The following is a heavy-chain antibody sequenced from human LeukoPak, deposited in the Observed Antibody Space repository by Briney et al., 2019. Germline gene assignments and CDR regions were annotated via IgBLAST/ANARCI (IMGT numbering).Heavy chain of an antibody. V-gene: IGHV3-23*01. CDR1: GFTFSSYA. J-gene: IGHJ4*02. CDR3: AKDRLPYPLVITGTVGVDY. D-gene: IGHD1-20*01. CDR2: ISGSGGST. Sequence: SGGSLRLSCAASGFTFSSYAMSWVRQAPGKGPEWVSAISGSGGSTYYADSVKGRFTISRDNSKNTLYLQMNSLRAEDTAVYYCAKDRLPYPLVITGTVGVDYWGQGTLVTVSS.